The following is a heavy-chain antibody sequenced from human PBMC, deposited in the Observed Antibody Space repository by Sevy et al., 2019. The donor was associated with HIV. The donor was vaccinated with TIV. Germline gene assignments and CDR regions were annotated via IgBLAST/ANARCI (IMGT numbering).Heavy chain of an antibody. J-gene: IGHJ4*02. CDR1: GFTFDSYA. CDR3: AKDGVTVFGVVVTFDS. D-gene: IGHD3-3*01. V-gene: IGHV3-23*01. Sequence: GGALRRSCAASGFTFDSYAMHWVRQVAGKGLEWVSTISGSGYATYFAGSVKGRFIISRETSRNTLYLQMNRLTVEDSAVYFCAKDGVTVFGVVVTFDSWGQGTLVTVSS. CDR2: ISGSGYAT.